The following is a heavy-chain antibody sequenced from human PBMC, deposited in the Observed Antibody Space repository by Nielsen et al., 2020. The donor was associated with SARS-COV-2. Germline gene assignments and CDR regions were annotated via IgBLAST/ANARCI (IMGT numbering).Heavy chain of an antibody. J-gene: IGHJ6*02. CDR2: INPNSGGT. V-gene: IGHV1-2*06. CDR3: ARDAADYDFWSGYLVHKSTYYYYGMDV. D-gene: IGHD3-3*01. Sequence: WVRQAPGQGLEWMGRINPNSGGTNYAQKFQGRVTMTRDTSISTAYMELSRLRSDDTAVYHCARDAADYDFWSGYLVHKSTYYYYGMDVWGQGTTVTVSS.